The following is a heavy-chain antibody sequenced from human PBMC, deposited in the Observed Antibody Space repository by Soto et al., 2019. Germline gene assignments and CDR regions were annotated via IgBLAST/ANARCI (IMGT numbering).Heavy chain of an antibody. D-gene: IGHD2-15*01. CDR3: AREDCCGGSCYGWFDP. CDR2: IITILGIA. J-gene: IGHJ5*02. CDR1: GGTFSSYT. V-gene: IGHV1-69*08. Sequence: QVQLVQSGAEVKKPGSSVQVSCKASGGTFSSYTISWVRQAPGQGLEWMGRIITILGIANDAHEFQGRVTITADTVTNTAYIELSRVSSEDKAVYYCAREDCCGGSCYGWFDPWGQGTLVTVSS.